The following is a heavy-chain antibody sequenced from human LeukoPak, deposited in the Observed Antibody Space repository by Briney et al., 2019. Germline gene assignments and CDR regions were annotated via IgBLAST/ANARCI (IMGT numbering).Heavy chain of an antibody. CDR3: ARNMVRGYEDAFDI. Sequence: GGPLRLSCAASGFTFDDYAMHWVRQAPGKGLEWVSGISWNSGSIGYADSVKGRFTISRDNAKNSLYLQMNSLRAEDTAVYYCARNMVRGYEDAFDIWGQGTMVTVSS. V-gene: IGHV3-9*01. J-gene: IGHJ3*02. CDR1: GFTFDDYA. CDR2: ISWNSGSI. D-gene: IGHD3-10*01.